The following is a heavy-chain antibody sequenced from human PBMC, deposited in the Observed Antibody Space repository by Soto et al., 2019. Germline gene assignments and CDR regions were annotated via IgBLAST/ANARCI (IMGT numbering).Heavy chain of an antibody. J-gene: IGHJ4*02. CDR1: ENTLTELT. CDR3: AADRKIVGTIGAFDF. V-gene: IGHV1-24*01. CDR2: SAPEEGEP. Sequence: ASVKVSCKVPENTLTELTIDWLRQAPGKGLEWMGRSAPEEGEPIYPQKFQGRVSMTEDPSTDTAYMELTSLRFEDTAVYFCAADRKIVGTIGAFDFGGQGPLVTVSS. D-gene: IGHD1-26*01.